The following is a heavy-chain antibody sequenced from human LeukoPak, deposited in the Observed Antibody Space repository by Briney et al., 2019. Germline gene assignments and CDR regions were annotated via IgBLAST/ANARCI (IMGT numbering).Heavy chain of an antibody. J-gene: IGHJ6*03. Sequence: GASVKVSCKXSGYTFTSYDINWVRQTTGQGLEWMGWMNPNSGNTGYAQKFQGRVTMTRNTSISTAYMGLSSLRSEDTAVYYCAREIIPDIVVVVAVYMDVWGKGTTVTVSS. CDR2: MNPNSGNT. CDR1: GYTFTSYD. V-gene: IGHV1-8*01. CDR3: AREIIPDIVVVVAVYMDV. D-gene: IGHD2-15*01.